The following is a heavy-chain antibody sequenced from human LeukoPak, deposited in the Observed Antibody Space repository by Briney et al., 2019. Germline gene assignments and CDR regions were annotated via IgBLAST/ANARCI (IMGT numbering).Heavy chain of an antibody. V-gene: IGHV3-30-3*01. CDR2: ISYDGSNK. D-gene: IGHD3-9*01. CDR1: GFTFSSYA. J-gene: IGHJ4*02. Sequence: PGRSLRLSCAASGFTFSSYAMHWVRQAPGKGLEWVAVISYDGSNKYYADSVKGRFTISRDNSKNTLYLQMNSLRAEDTAVYYCARDRYYDILTGYYDYWGQGTLVTVSS. CDR3: ARDRYYDILTGYYDY.